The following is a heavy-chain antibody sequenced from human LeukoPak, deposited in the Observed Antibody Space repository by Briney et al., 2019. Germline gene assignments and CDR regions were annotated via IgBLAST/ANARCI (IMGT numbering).Heavy chain of an antibody. D-gene: IGHD2-21*02. CDR1: GFTFSSYG. CDR3: ARGSAYCGGDCYSLDY. CDR2: IWYDGSNK. Sequence: GGSLRLSCAASGFTFSSYGMHWVRQAPGKGLEWVAVIWYDGSNKYYADSVKGRFTISRDNSKNTLYLQMNNLRAEDTAVYYCARGSAYCGGDCYSLDYWGQGTLVTVSS. V-gene: IGHV3-33*01. J-gene: IGHJ4*02.